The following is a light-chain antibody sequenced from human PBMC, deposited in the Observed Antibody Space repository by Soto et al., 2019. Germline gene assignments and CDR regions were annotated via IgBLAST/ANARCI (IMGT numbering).Light chain of an antibody. CDR3: CSFAGSSTPFV. V-gene: IGLV2-23*01. J-gene: IGLJ1*01. CDR2: EGR. CDR1: SSDVGSYNL. Sequence: QSALTQPASVSGSPGQSITISCTGTSSDVGSYNLVSWYQQHPGKAPKVIIYEGRKRPSGVSNRFSGSKSGKTASLTISGLQAEDEADYYCCSFAGSSTPFVFGTGTKVTVL.